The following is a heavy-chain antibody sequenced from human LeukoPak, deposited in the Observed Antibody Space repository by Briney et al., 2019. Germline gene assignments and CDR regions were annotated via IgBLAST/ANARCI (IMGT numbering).Heavy chain of an antibody. CDR1: GDSVSSNSAA. Sequence: SQTLSLTCAISGDSVSSNSAAWNWIRQSPSRGLEWLGRTYYRSKWYTDFAVSVKSRITINPDTSKNQFSLQLSSVTPEDTAVYYCARGHPDYHGMEVWGQGTTVTVTS. CDR2: TYYRSKWYT. V-gene: IGHV6-1*01. J-gene: IGHJ6*02. CDR3: ARGHPDYHGMEV.